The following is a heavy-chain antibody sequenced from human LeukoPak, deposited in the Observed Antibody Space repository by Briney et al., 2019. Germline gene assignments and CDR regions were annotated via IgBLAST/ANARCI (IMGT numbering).Heavy chain of an antibody. J-gene: IGHJ5*02. CDR1: GYTFTSYD. Sequence: GASVKVSCKASGYTFTSYDINWVRQATGQGLEWMGWMNPNSRNTGYAQKFQGRVTITRNTSISTAYMVLSSLRSEDTAVYYCARGFWSGYAWNWFDPWGQGTLVTVSS. D-gene: IGHD3-3*01. CDR2: MNPNSRNT. V-gene: IGHV1-8*03. CDR3: ARGFWSGYAWNWFDP.